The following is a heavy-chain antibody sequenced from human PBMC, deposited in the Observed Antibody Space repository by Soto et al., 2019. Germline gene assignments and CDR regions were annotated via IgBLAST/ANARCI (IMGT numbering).Heavy chain of an antibody. CDR3: ARREDFDGGTNRRRYYCYGMDV. CDR2: IDPSDSYT. D-gene: IGHD3-16*01. V-gene: IGHV5-10-1*01. J-gene: IGHJ6*02. CDR1: GYSFTSYW. Sequence: EVQLVQSGAEVKKPGESLRISCKGSGYSFTSYWISWVRQMPGKGLEWMGRIDPSDSYTNYSPSFQGHVTISADKSIRTAYLQWSSLKASDTAMYYCARREDFDGGTNRRRYYCYGMDVWGQGTTVTVAS.